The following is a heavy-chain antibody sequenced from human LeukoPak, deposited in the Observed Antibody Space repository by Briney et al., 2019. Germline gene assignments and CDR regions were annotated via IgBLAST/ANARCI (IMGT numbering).Heavy chain of an antibody. V-gene: IGHV1-8*01. CDR3: ASGDCSGGSCYSDWFDP. CDR2: MNPNSGNT. Sequence: GASVTVSCTASGYTFTSYDINWVRQAPGQGLEWMGWMNPNSGNTGYAQKFQGRVTMTRNTSISTAYMELSSLRSEDTAVYYCASGDCSGGSCYSDWFDPWGQGTLVTVSS. CDR1: GYTFTSYD. D-gene: IGHD2-15*01. J-gene: IGHJ5*02.